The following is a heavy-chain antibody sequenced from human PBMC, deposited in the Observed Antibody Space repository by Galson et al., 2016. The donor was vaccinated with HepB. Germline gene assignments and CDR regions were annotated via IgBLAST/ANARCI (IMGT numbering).Heavy chain of an antibody. CDR3: AGASHGGWFDY. CDR1: GFTFNNYA. D-gene: IGHD6-19*01. CDR2: ISYDGSNK. V-gene: IGHV3-30-3*01. J-gene: IGHJ4*02. Sequence: SLRLSCAASGFTFNNYAMHWVRQAPGKGLEWVAVISYDGSNKYYADSVKGQFTISRDNSKNTLYLQMNSLREEDTAVYYCAGASHGGWFDYWGQGTLVTVSS.